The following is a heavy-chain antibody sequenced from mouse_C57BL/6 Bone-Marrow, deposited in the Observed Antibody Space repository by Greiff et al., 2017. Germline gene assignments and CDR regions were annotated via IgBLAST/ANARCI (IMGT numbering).Heavy chain of an antibody. J-gene: IGHJ1*03. CDR2: FHPYNDDT. V-gene: IGHV1-47*01. CDR3: ARSDYYGSSPYWYFDV. CDR1: GYTFTTYP. D-gene: IGHD1-1*01. Sequence: VQLQQSGAELVKPGASVKMSCKASGYTFTTYPIEWMKQNHGKSLEWIGNFHPYNDDTKYNEQFKGKATLTVEKSSSTVYLELSRLTSDDSAVYYCARSDYYGSSPYWYFDVWGTGTTVTVSS.